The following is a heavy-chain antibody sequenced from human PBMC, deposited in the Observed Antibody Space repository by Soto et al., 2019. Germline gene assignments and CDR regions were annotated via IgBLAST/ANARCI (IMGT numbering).Heavy chain of an antibody. V-gene: IGHV4-39*01. D-gene: IGHD2-15*01. CDR1: GGSISSSSYY. J-gene: IGHJ4*02. CDR3: ASFAVYCSGGSCFYKFDY. Sequence: SSETLSLTCTVSGGSISSSSYYWGWIRQPPGKGLEWIGSIYYSGSTYYNPSLKSRVTISVDTSKNQFSLKLSSVTAADTAVYYCASFAVYCSGGSCFYKFDYWGQGTLVTVSS. CDR2: IYYSGST.